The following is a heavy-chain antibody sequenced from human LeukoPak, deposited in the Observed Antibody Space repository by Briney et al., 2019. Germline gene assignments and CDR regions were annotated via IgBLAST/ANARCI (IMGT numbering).Heavy chain of an antibody. V-gene: IGHV3-21*01. J-gene: IGHJ6*02. CDR2: ISSSSSYI. CDR1: GFTFSGYS. Sequence: PGGSLRLSCAASGFTFSGYSMNWVRQAPGKGLEWVSSISSSSSYIYYADSVKGRFTISRDNAKNSLYLQMNRLRSDATAVYYCSRVGGGGSMDVWGQGTTVTVSS. D-gene: IGHD3-16*01. CDR3: SRVGGGGSMDV.